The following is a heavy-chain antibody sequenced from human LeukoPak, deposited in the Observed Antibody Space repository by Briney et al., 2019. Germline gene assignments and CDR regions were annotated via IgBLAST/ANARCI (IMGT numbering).Heavy chain of an antibody. V-gene: IGHV1-2*02. J-gene: IGHJ4*02. CDR2: INPNSGGT. CDR3: AREKYYYDSSGYPTDYFDY. D-gene: IGHD3-22*01. Sequence: ASVKVSCKASGYSITGYYIHWVRQAPGQGLEWMGWINPNSGGTNYAQKFQGRVTMTRDTSISTAYMELSRLRSDDTAVYYCAREKYYYDSSGYPTDYFDYWGQGTLVTVSS. CDR1: GYSITGYY.